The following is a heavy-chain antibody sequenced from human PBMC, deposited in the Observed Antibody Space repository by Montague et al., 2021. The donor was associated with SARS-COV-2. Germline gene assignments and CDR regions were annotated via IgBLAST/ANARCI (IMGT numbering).Heavy chain of an antibody. V-gene: IGHV4-39*06. CDR3: ARDGRGGTFDV. CDR1: GGSFSSSSYY. D-gene: IGHD3-10*01. CDR2: IYNSGST. J-gene: IGHJ3*01. Sequence: SETLSLTCTVSGGSFSSSSYYWSWIRQSPGKGLEWIGSIYNSGSTYYNPPLKSRVTISVDTSKNLFPLKLSSVAAADTAVYYCARDGRGGTFDVWGQGTVVTVSS.